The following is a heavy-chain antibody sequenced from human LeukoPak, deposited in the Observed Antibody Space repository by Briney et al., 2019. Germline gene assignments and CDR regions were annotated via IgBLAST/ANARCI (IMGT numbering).Heavy chain of an antibody. D-gene: IGHD5-18*01. CDR3: ARGIQLWSYYFDY. CDR1: GGSISSYY. CDR2: IYYSGST. V-gene: IGHV4-59*01. J-gene: IGHJ4*02. Sequence: SETLSLTCTVSGGSISSYYWSWIRQPPGKGLEWIGYIYYSGSTNYNPSLKSRVTISIDTSKNQFSLKLSSVTAADTAVYYCARGIQLWSYYFDYWGQGTLVTVSS.